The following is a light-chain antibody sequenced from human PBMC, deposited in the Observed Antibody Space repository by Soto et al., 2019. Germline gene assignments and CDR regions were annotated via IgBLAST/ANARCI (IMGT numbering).Light chain of an antibody. Sequence: QSPLTQPPPASLSPGQSVAISCTGTSSDVGGYNYVSWYQQHPGKAPKLMIYEVNKRPSGVPDRFSGSKSGNTASLAVSGLQAEDEADYYCSSYAGSSNVFGTGTKVTVL. J-gene: IGLJ1*01. V-gene: IGLV2-8*01. CDR3: SSYAGSSNV. CDR2: EVN. CDR1: SSDVGGYNY.